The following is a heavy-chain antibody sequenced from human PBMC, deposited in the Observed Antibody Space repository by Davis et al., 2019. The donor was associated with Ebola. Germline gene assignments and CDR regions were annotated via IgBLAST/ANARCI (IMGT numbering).Heavy chain of an antibody. J-gene: IGHJ6*02. Sequence: PGGSLRLSCAASGFTFSDYYMSWIRQAPGKGLEWVSYISSSGSTIYYADSVKGRFTISRGNAKNSLYLQMNSLRAEDTAVYYCVGGSGSYFSYGMDVWGQGTTVTVSS. V-gene: IGHV3-11*01. CDR3: VGGSGSYFSYGMDV. CDR1: GFTFSDYY. D-gene: IGHD3-10*01. CDR2: ISSSGSTI.